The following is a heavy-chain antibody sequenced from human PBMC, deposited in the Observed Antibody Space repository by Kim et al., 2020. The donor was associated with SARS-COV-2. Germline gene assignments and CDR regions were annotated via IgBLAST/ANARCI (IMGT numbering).Heavy chain of an antibody. V-gene: IGHV4-59*08. Sequence: SETLSLTCTVSGGSISSYYWSWIRQPPGKGLEWIGYIYYSGSTNYNPSLKSRVTISVDTSKNQFSLKLSSVTAADTAVYYCARRALGYCSGGSCYSGFDPWGQGPLVTVSS. CDR1: GGSISSYY. CDR2: IYYSGST. CDR3: ARRALGYCSGGSCYSGFDP. J-gene: IGHJ5*02. D-gene: IGHD2-15*01.